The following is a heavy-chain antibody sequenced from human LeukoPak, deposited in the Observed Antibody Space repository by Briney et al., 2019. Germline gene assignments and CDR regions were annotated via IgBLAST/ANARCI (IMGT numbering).Heavy chain of an antibody. CDR2: ISYSGIT. CDR1: GGSFNSENYF. CDR3: AREGNYYDPNGYPVY. V-gene: IGHV4-31*03. D-gene: IGHD3-22*01. Sequence: SETLSLTCTVSGGSFNSENYFWSWIRQHPVRGLEWIGYISYSGITYYNPSLKSRVTLSVDTSKNQFSLKLSSVTAADTAVYYCAREGNYYDPNGYPVYWGQGALVTVSS. J-gene: IGHJ4*02.